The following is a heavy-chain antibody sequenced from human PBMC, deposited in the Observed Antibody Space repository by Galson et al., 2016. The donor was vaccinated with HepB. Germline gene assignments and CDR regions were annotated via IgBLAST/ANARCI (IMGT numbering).Heavy chain of an antibody. CDR2: ISFNGGDT. V-gene: IGHV3-64D*06. D-gene: IGHD1-20*01. J-gene: IGHJ4*02. CDR1: GFTFSNYA. CDR3: VKGWGLTGDRVDN. Sequence: SLRLSCAASGFTFSNYAVHWVRQAPGKGLEYVSAISFNGGDTYYADSVKGRFTISRDNSKNTQYLQMSSLRAEDTAVYYCVKGWGLTGDRVDNWGQGTLVTVSS.